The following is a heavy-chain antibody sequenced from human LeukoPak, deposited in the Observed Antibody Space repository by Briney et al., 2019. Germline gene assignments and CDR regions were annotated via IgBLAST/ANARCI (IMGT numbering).Heavy chain of an antibody. CDR1: GHSISRRSNY. V-gene: IGHV4-39*01. CDR2: FVDRGVT. J-gene: IGHJ4*02. CDR3: ARTHSTNLFARVVFDY. D-gene: IGHD2-15*01. Sequence: SDTLSLTCTLSGHSISRRSNYWAWIRQPPGKGLEWIVGFVDRGVTYYNPSLKSRVTISADTSKNQVSLKLSSVTAADTAVYYCARTHSTNLFARVVFDYWGQGGLVTVSS.